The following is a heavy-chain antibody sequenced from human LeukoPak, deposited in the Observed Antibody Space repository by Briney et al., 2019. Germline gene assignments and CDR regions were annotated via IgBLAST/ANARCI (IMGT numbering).Heavy chain of an antibody. CDR3: ARHPTGRGGGWYFFDY. V-gene: IGHV4-59*08. D-gene: IGHD6-19*01. J-gene: IGHJ4*02. Sequence: PSETLSLTCTVSGGSISSYYWSWIRQPPGKGLEWIGYLYSTGSTKYNPSLKSRVTISLDTISLDTSKNQFSLKLSSVTAADTAVYYCARHPTGRGGGWYFFDYWGQGSLVTVSS. CDR1: GGSISSYY. CDR2: LYSTGST.